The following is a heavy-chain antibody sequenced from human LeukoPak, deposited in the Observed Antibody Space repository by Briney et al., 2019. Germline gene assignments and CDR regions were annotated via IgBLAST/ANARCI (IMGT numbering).Heavy chain of an antibody. V-gene: IGHV4-59*12. CDR2: IYYSGST. CDR1: GGSISGYY. D-gene: IGHD5-12*01. Sequence: SETLSLTCTVSGGSISGYYWTWIRQPPGKGLEWIGYIYYSGSTNYNPSLKSRVTISVDTSKNQFSLKLSSVTAADTAVYYCAGDALGEYSGYDLGGWFDPWGQGTLVTVSS. J-gene: IGHJ5*02. CDR3: AGDALGEYSGYDLGGWFDP.